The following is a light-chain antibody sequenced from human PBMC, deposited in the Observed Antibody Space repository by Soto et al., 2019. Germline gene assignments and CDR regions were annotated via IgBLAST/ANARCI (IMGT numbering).Light chain of an antibody. V-gene: IGKV1-9*01. J-gene: IGKJ4*01. Sequence: DIQLTQSPSFLSASVGDRVTITCRASQGISNSLSWYQQKPGKAPKLLIYYASTFESGVPSWVSGGGSGTEFSLTIGSLQTEDFATYHCQHLRIFPPTFGGGTKVEMK. CDR1: QGISNS. CDR3: QHLRIFPPT. CDR2: YAS.